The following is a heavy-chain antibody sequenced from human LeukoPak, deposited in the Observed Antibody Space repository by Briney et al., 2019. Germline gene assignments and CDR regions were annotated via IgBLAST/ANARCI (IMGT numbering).Heavy chain of an antibody. V-gene: IGHV3-72*01. D-gene: IGHD1-7*01. CDR1: GFTFSDHY. CDR3: VTGTAVFDY. Sequence: GGSLRLSCAASGFTFSDHYMDWVRQAPGKGLEWVARTRSKANRYTTGYAASVKGRFSISRDDSKNSLYLQMSSLKTDDTAVYYCVTGTAVFDYWGQGTLVTVTS. J-gene: IGHJ4*02. CDR2: TRSKANRYTT.